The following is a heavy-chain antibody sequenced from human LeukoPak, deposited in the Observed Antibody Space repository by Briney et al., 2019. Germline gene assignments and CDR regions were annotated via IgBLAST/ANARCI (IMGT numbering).Heavy chain of an antibody. D-gene: IGHD1-1*01. CDR1: GGSISSYY. Sequence: SETLSLTCTVSGGSISSYYWSWIRQPPGKGLEWIGYIYYSGSTNYNPSLKSRVTISVDTSKNQFSLKLSSVTAADTAVYYCAKERYDNLDDAFDIWGQGTMVTVSS. CDR2: IYYSGST. CDR3: AKERYDNLDDAFDI. V-gene: IGHV4-59*01. J-gene: IGHJ3*02.